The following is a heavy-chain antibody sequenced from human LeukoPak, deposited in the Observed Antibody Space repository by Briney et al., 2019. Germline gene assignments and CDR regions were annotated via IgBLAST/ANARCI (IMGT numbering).Heavy chain of an antibody. D-gene: IGHD5-12*01. J-gene: IGHJ4*02. Sequence: GASVKVSCKASGYTFTSYDINLVRQATGQGLEWMGWMNPNSGNTGYAQKFQGRVTMTRNNSITTAYMELSSLRSEDTAVYYCATARSGYDMAFDYWGQGILVTVSS. V-gene: IGHV1-8*01. CDR3: ATARSGYDMAFDY. CDR2: MNPNSGNT. CDR1: GYTFTSYD.